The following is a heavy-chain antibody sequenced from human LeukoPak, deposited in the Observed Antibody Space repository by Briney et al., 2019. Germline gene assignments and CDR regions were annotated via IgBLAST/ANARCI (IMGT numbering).Heavy chain of an antibody. J-gene: IGHJ4*02. CDR2: IKQDGSEK. CDR3: AKADYYDSSGRTYYFDY. V-gene: IGHV3-7*03. CDR1: GFTFSSYW. Sequence: GGSLRLSCAASGFTFSSYWMSWVRQAPGKGLEWVANIKQDGSEKYYVDSVKGRFTISRDNAKNSLYLQINSLRAEDTALYYCAKADYYDSSGRTYYFDYWGQGTLVTVSS. D-gene: IGHD3-22*01.